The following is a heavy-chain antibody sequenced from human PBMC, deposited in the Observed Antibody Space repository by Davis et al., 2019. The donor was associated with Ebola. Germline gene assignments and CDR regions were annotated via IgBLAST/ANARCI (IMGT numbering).Heavy chain of an antibody. Sequence: GGSLRLSCAASGFTFSSYWMSWVRQAPGKGLEWVANIKQDGSEKYYVDSVKGRFTISRDNAKNSLYLQMNSLRAEVTGLYRCAREAGAGSSNLDWFDPWGQGTLVTVSS. CDR2: IKQDGSEK. CDR1: GFTFSSYW. CDR3: AREAGAGSSNLDWFDP. J-gene: IGHJ5*02. D-gene: IGHD6-13*01. V-gene: IGHV3-7*01.